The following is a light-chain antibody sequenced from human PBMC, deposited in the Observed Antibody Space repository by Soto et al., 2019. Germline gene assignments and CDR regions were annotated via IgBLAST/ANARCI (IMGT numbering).Light chain of an antibody. CDR1: NSDVGDYAY. Sequence: QSALIQPASVSGSPGQSITISCSGTNSDVGDYAYVSWYQHHPGKAPKLMIYDVSNRPSGVSNRFSGSKSGNTASLTISGLQAEDEADYYCSSNTTSSPVVFGGGTKLTVL. CDR2: DVS. J-gene: IGLJ3*02. CDR3: SSNTTSSPVV. V-gene: IGLV2-14*03.